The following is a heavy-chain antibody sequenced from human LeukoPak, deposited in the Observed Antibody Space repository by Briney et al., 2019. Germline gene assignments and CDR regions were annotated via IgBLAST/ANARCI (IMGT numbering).Heavy chain of an antibody. CDR2: IYYSGST. J-gene: IGHJ4*02. D-gene: IGHD3-16*01. CDR1: GGSISRYY. Sequence: SETLSLTCTVSGGSISRYYWSWIRQPPGKGLEWIGYIYYSGSTNYNPSLKSRVTISVDTSKNQFSLKLSSVTAADTAVYYCARSSAYYDYVWGSYRPRYYFDYWGQETLVTVSS. V-gene: IGHV4-59*01. CDR3: ARSSAYYDYVWGSYRPRYYFDY.